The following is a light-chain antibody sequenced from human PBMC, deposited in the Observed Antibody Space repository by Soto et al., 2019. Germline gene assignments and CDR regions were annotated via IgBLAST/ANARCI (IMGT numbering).Light chain of an antibody. V-gene: IGLV2-14*01. CDR3: SSYRISSTYV. J-gene: IGLJ1*01. CDR2: DVR. Sequence: QSVPNQPASVSGAPGQSVTISRTGNSSAVGGYNYVSWYQQHPGKAPKLMIYDVRHRPSGVSIRFSGSKSGNTASLTISDLQAEDEADYYCSSYRISSTYVFVTGTKVTVL. CDR1: SSAVGGYNY.